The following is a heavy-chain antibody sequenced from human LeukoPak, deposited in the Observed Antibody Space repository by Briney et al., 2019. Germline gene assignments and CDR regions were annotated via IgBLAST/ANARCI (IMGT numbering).Heavy chain of an antibody. J-gene: IGHJ4*02. D-gene: IGHD2-15*01. Sequence: GGSLRLSCAASGFTFSNYWMIWVRQAPGKGLEWVASIKQDGSEKQYVGSVRGRFTISRDNAKNVLDLQMNSLTAEDTAVYYLGKDIHLLQFDYWGQGTLVTVSS. CDR1: GFTFSNYW. CDR3: GKDIHLLQFDY. CDR2: IKQDGSEK. V-gene: IGHV3-7*01.